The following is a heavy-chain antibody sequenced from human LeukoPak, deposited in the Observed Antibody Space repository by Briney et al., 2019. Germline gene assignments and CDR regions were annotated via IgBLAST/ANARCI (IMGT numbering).Heavy chain of an antibody. CDR1: GFIFSDYY. J-gene: IGHJ3*01. CDR3: ARDYSSNWDGSDAFDV. CDR2: ITSSGGTT. Sequence: PGGSLRLSCAASGFIFSDYYMSWVRQTPGKGLEWISYITSSGGTTYYADSVKGRFTISRDNAKNSLFLQMNSLRADDTAVYYCARDYSSNWDGSDAFDVWGQGTLVAVS. V-gene: IGHV3-11*01. D-gene: IGHD6-13*01.